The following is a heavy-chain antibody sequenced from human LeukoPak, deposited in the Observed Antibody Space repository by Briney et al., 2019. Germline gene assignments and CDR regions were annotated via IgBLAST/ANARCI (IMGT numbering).Heavy chain of an antibody. CDR1: GFTFSSYW. CDR3: AKDGPRPKWSGSYDY. D-gene: IGHD1-26*01. Sequence: GGSLRLSCAASGFTFSSYWMSWVRQAPGKGLEWVANIKQDGSEKYYADSVKGRFTISRDNSKNTLYLQMNSLRAEDTAVYYCAKDGPRPKWSGSYDYWGQGTLVTVSS. CDR2: IKQDGSEK. J-gene: IGHJ4*02. V-gene: IGHV3-7*01.